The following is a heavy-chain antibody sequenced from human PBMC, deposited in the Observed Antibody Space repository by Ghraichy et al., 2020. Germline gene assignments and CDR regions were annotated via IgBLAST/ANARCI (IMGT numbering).Heavy chain of an antibody. D-gene: IGHD3-9*01. CDR3: TTPATGYWTDDAFDI. CDR2: IKSKTDGGTT. J-gene: IGHJ3*02. CDR1: GFTFSNAW. V-gene: IGHV3-15*01. Sequence: GGSLRLSCAASGFTFSNAWMSWVRQAPGKGLEWVGRIKSKTDGGTTDYAAPVKGRFTISRDDSKNTLYLQMNSLKTEDTAVYYCTTPATGYWTDDAFDIWGQGTRVTVSS.